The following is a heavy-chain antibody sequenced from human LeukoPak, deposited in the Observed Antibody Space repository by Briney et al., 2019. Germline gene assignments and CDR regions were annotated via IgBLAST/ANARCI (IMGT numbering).Heavy chain of an antibody. Sequence: GGSLRLSCAASGFTFSSYAMHWVRQAPGKGLEWVAVISYDGSNKYYADSVKGRFTISRDNSKNTLYLQMNSLRAEDTAVYYCARDRGSWTNYYYYGMDVWGQGTTVTVSS. J-gene: IGHJ6*02. D-gene: IGHD6-13*01. CDR1: GFTFSSYA. CDR2: ISYDGSNK. V-gene: IGHV3-30-3*01. CDR3: ARDRGSWTNYYYYGMDV.